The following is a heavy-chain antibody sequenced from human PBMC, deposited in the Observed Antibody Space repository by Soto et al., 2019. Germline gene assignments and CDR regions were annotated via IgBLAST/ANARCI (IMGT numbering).Heavy chain of an antibody. CDR1: GDSVSSNSAG. J-gene: IGHJ6*02. D-gene: IGHD3-10*01. CDR2: TYYKSKWNN. V-gene: IGHV6-1*01. CDR3: TGITWFRGMDV. Sequence: SQTLSLTCVISGDSVSSNSAGWNWIRQSPSRGLEWLGRTYYKSKWNNDYALSVKSRITIDPDASKNQFSLHLYSVTPEDTAVYYCTGITWFRGMDVWGQGTPVTVSS.